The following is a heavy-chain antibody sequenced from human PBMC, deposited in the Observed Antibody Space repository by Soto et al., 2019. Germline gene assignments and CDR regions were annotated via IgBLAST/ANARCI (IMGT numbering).Heavy chain of an antibody. J-gene: IGHJ5*02. CDR2: IYYSGST. CDR1: GGSISNYY. D-gene: IGHD6-19*01. Sequence: PSETLSLTCSVSGGSISNYYGSWIRQPPGKGLEWIGYIYYSGSTNYNPSLKSRVTISVDTSKNQFSLKLSSVTAADTAVYYCARVWHSSHTAWSDRWGQGTLVTV. V-gene: IGHV4-59*01. CDR3: ARVWHSSHTAWSDR.